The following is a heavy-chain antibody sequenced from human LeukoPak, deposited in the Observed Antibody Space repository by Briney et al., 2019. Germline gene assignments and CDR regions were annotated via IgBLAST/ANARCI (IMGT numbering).Heavy chain of an antibody. D-gene: IGHD1-26*01. CDR1: GGSISTYY. J-gene: IGHJ6*03. V-gene: IGHV4-59*01. CDR2: ISYSGNT. Sequence: SETLSLTCTVSGGSISTYYWSWIRQPPGKGLEWIGYISYSGNTIYNPSLESRVTISVDTSKNQFSLNLKSLTAADTAVYFCARSKGAGSSSQHNYYYYMDVWGKGTTVTLSS. CDR3: ARSKGAGSSSQHNYYYYMDV.